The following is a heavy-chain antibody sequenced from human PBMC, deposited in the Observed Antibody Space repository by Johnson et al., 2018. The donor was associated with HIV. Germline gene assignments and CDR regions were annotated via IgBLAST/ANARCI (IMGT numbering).Heavy chain of an antibody. CDR3: AKTPGDDWYYSEGSDAFDV. Sequence: QVQLVESGGGVVQPGRSLRLSCAASGFTFSSYAMHWVRQAPGKGLEWVAVISYDGSEKYYVDSVKGRFPISRDNAKNSLYLQMNSLRAEDTAVYYCAKTPGDDWYYSEGSDAFDVWGQGTLVTVSS. D-gene: IGHD2-21*02. CDR2: ISYDGSEK. V-gene: IGHV3-30*18. J-gene: IGHJ3*01. CDR1: GFTFSSYA.